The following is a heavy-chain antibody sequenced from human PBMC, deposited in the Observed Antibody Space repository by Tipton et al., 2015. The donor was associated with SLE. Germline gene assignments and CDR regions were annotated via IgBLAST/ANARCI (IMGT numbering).Heavy chain of an antibody. J-gene: IGHJ4*02. CDR3: AKGGSGGTFFDS. Sequence: SLRLSCAASGFTFRNFAMSWVRQAPGKGLECVAVTYRVDRKYYADSVKGRFTISRDDPSNTLYLQMSGLRLDDTAVYYCAKGGSGGTFFDSWGQGTLVSVSS. CDR1: GFTFRNFA. CDR2: TYRVDRK. V-gene: IGHV3-23*03. D-gene: IGHD2-15*01.